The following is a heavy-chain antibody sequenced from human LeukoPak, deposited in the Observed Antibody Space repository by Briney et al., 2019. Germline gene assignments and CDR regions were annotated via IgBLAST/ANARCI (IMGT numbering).Heavy chain of an antibody. V-gene: IGHV3-33*06. J-gene: IGHJ6*03. CDR1: GFTFSSYG. D-gene: IGHD2-21*02. CDR3: AKANCGGDCYYYYYYYMDV. CDR2: IWYDGSNK. Sequence: PGGSLRLSCAASGFTFSSYGMHWVRQAPGKGQEWVAVIWYDGSNKYYADSVKGRFTISRDNSKNTLYLQMNSLRAEDTAVYYCAKANCGGDCYYYYYYYMDVWGKGTTVTVSS.